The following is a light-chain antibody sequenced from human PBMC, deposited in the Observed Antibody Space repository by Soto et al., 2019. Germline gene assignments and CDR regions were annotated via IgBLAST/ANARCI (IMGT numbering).Light chain of an antibody. CDR2: GAS. J-gene: IGKJ1*01. V-gene: IGKV3-20*01. CDR3: PQYGSSPWT. CDR1: QSVYSSY. Sequence: EIVLSQSPDTLSLSPGERATLSCRAGQSVYSSYLAWYQQKPGQAPRLLIYGASSRTTGIPDRFSGSGSGTDFTLTISRLEPGDFAVYYCPQYGSSPWTFGQGTKVDIK.